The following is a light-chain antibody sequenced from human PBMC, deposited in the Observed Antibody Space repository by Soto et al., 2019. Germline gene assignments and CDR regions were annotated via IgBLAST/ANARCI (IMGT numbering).Light chain of an antibody. CDR3: QHYGSSPRRT. V-gene: IGKV3-20*01. J-gene: IGKJ1*01. CDR1: QNINSPY. Sequence: IVLTQSPGTLSLYPGDRATLSCRVNQNINSPYLAWYQHKPGQAPRLLVFGTSSRATGIPDRFSGSRSGTDFTLTIQRLEPEDFALYYCQHYGSSPRRTFGQGTKVEMK. CDR2: GTS.